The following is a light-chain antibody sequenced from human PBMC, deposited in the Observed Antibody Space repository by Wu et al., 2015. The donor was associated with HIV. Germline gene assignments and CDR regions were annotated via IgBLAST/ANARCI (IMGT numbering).Light chain of an antibody. Sequence: EIVLTQSPDTLSLSPGERATLSCRASQTVRSNNLAWFQHKPGQAPRLLISGASSRATDIPDRFSGSGSGTDFTLTISRLEPEDFAVYYCQHYGSSPFSFGLGDQAGD. CDR2: GAS. J-gene: IGKJ2*03. CDR1: QTVRSNN. CDR3: QHYGSSPFS. V-gene: IGKV3-20*01.